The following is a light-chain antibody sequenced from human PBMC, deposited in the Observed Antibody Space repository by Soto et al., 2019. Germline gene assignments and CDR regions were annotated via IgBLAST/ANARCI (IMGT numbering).Light chain of an antibody. Sequence: SYELTQPPSVSVSPGQTAIISCSGDKLEEKYACWYQQKPGQPPVLVIYEDSKRPSGIPERFSGSNSGSTFTLTISGTQATDEADYYCQAWDSNTYVVFGGGTKVTVL. V-gene: IGLV3-1*01. CDR2: EDS. J-gene: IGLJ2*01. CDR1: KLEEKY. CDR3: QAWDSNTYVV.